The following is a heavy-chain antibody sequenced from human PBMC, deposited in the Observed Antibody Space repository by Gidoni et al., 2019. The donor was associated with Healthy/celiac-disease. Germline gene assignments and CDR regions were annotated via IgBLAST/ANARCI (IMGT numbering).Heavy chain of an antibody. CDR1: GGSVSGYY. CDR3: ARGGSVTRGGNWFDP. Sequence: QVQLQQWGAGLLKPSETLSLTCAVYGGSVSGYYWSWIRQPPGKGLEWIGEINHSGSTNYNPSLKSRVTISVDTSKNQFSLKLSSVTAADTAVYYCARGGSVTRGGNWFDPWGQGTLVTVSS. CDR2: INHSGST. V-gene: IGHV4-34*01. D-gene: IGHD4-17*01. J-gene: IGHJ5*02.